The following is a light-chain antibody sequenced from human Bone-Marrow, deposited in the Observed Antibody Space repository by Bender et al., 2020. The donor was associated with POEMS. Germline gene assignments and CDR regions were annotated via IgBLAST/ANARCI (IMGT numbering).Light chain of an antibody. CDR3: ETWDNSLSGWV. J-gene: IGLJ3*02. CDR2: EVT. V-gene: IGLV2-14*01. Sequence: QSALTQPASVSGSPGQSITISCTGTSSDIGNYIYVSWYQQHPGKAPKLIIYEVTKRPSGVPVRFSASKSGTSATLAITGLQTGDEADYYCETWDNSLSGWVFGGGTKLTVL. CDR1: SSDIGNYIY.